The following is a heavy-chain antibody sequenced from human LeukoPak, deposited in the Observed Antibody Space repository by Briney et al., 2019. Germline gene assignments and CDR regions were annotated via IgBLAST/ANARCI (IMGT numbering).Heavy chain of an antibody. J-gene: IGHJ4*02. D-gene: IGHD6-13*01. V-gene: IGHV4-30-4*08. CDR2: IYYSGST. Sequence: SETLSLTCTVSGGSISSGDYYWRWIRQPPGKGLEWIGYIYYSGSTYYNPSLKSRVTISVDTSKNQFSLKLSSVTAADTAVYYCARYSSWYYFDYWGQGTLVTVSS. CDR3: ARYSSWYYFDY. CDR1: GGSISSGDYY.